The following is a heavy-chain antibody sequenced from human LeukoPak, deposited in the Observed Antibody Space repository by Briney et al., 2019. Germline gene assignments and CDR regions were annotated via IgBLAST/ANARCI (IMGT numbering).Heavy chain of an antibody. Sequence: GRSLRLSCAASRLSFSGYALHWVRQAPGKGLEWVAVISYHGSNKYYADSVKGRFTISRDNSKNTLYLQMNSLRAEDTAVYYCARSGVWGEYGMDVWGQGTTVTVSS. CDR2: ISYHGSNK. CDR1: RLSFSGYA. J-gene: IGHJ6*02. D-gene: IGHD2-8*02. V-gene: IGHV3-30*04. CDR3: ARSGVWGEYGMDV.